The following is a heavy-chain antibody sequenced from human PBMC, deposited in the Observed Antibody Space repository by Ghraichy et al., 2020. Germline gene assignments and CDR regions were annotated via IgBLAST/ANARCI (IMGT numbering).Heavy chain of an antibody. CDR2: INHSGST. Sequence: SETLSLTCAVYGGSFSGYYWSWIRQPPGKGLEWIGEINHSGSTNYNPSLKSRVTISVDTSKNQFSLKLSSVTAADTAVYYCASLNYYDSSGYSFRTFDYWGQGTLVTVSS. D-gene: IGHD3-22*01. J-gene: IGHJ4*02. CDR1: GGSFSGYY. V-gene: IGHV4-34*01. CDR3: ASLNYYDSSGYSFRTFDY.